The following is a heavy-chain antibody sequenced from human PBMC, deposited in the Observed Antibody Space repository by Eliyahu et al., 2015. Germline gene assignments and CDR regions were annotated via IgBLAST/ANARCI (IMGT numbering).Heavy chain of an antibody. CDR3: TRGDYHGAGAYCDF. V-gene: IGHV3-9*01. J-gene: IGHJ4*02. D-gene: IGHD3-10*01. Sequence: EVQLVESGGGFVQPGRSLRLSCAASGFSFDDYAMHWVRQAPGKGLEWVSGVSWNGAFIGYADSVKGRFTIXRDNAKNSLYLQMSSLRPEDSALYYCTRGDYHGAGAYCDFWGQGILVTVST. CDR2: VSWNGAFI. CDR1: GFSFDDYA.